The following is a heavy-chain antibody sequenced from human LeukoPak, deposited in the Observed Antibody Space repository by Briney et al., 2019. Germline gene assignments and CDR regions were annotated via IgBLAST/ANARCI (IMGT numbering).Heavy chain of an antibody. J-gene: IGHJ6*03. V-gene: IGHV4-34*01. CDR2: INHSGST. Sequence: PSETLSLTCAVYGGSFSGYYWSWIRQPPGKGLEWIGEINHSGSTNYNPSLKSRVTISVDTSKNQFSLKLSSVTAADTAVYYCAREPTVTAATYYYYYYYMDVWGKGTTVTVSS. CDR3: AREPTVTAATYYYYYYYMDV. CDR1: GGSFSGYY. D-gene: IGHD4-17*01.